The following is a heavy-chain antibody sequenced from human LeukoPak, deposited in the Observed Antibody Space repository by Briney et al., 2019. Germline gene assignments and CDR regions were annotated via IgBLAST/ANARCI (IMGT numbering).Heavy chain of an antibody. V-gene: IGHV4-39*07. CDR2: ASYSGNT. CDR1: GASISSSTYY. J-gene: IGHJ4*02. CDR3: ARDQYYDVSTYYEIDY. D-gene: IGHD3-22*01. Sequence: PSETLSLTCTVPGASISSSTYYWGWIRQPPGKGLEWIGSASYSGNTYYNPSLKGRVTILVDTSKNQFSLKMTSVTAADTAVYCARDQYYDVSTYYEIDYWGQGTLVTVSS.